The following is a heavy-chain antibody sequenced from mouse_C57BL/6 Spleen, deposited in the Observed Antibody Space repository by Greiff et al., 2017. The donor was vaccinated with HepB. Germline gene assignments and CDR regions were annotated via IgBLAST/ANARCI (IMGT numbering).Heavy chain of an antibody. CDR1: GYTFTSYW. CDR3: ARWGYDYDDYYAMDY. Sequence: VKLQQPGAELVKPGASVKLSCKASGYTFTSYWMHWVKQRPGQGLEWIGMIHPNSGSTNYNEKFKSKATLTVDKSSSTAYMQLSSLTSEDSAVYYCARWGYDYDDYYAMDYWGQGTSVTVSS. D-gene: IGHD2-4*01. J-gene: IGHJ4*01. V-gene: IGHV1-64*01. CDR2: IHPNSGST.